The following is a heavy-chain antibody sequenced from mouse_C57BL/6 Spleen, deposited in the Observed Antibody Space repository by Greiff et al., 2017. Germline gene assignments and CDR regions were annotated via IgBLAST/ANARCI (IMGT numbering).Heavy chain of an antibody. Sequence: QVQLKQPGAELVKPGASVKVSCKASGYTFTSYWMPWVKQRPGQGLEWIGRIHPSDSDTNYNQQFKGKATLTVNKSSSTAYMQLSSLTSEDSAVYYCAIPYCDYDIFDVWGTGTTVTVSA. CDR1: GYTFTSYW. J-gene: IGHJ1*03. CDR3: AIPYCDYDIFDV. V-gene: IGHV1-74*01. CDR2: IHPSDSDT. D-gene: IGHD2-4*01.